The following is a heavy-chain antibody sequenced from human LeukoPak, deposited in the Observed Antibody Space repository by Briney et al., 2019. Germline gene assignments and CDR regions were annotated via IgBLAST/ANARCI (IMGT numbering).Heavy chain of an antibody. CDR2: INHSGST. CDR1: GGSFSGYY. CDR3: ARRQLRLGSLDP. Sequence: PSETLSLTCAVYGGSFSGYYWSWIRQPPGKGLEWIGEINHSGSTNYNPSLKSRVTISVDTSKNQFSLKLSSVTAADTAVYYCARRQLRLGSLDPWGQGTLVTVSS. D-gene: IGHD3-3*01. V-gene: IGHV4-34*01. J-gene: IGHJ5*02.